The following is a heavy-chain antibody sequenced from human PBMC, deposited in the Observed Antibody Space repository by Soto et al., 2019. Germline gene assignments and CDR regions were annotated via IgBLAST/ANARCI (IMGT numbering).Heavy chain of an antibody. Sequence: GXSLRLSCAASGFTFSSYAIHWVLQAPGKGLEWVAVISYDGSNKYYADSVKGRFTISRDNSKNTLYLQMNSLRAEDTAVYYCARENYYDSVQLDYWGQGTLVTVSS. CDR2: ISYDGSNK. CDR1: GFTFSSYA. V-gene: IGHV3-30-3*01. D-gene: IGHD3-22*01. CDR3: ARENYYDSVQLDY. J-gene: IGHJ4*02.